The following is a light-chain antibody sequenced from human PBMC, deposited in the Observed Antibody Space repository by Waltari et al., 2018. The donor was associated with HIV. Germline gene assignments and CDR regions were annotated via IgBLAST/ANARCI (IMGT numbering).Light chain of an antibody. CDR1: QSVLYSSNNKNY. CDR3: QQYYTTPYT. V-gene: IGKV4-1*01. Sequence: DIVMTQSPDSLAVSLGERATINCKSSQSVLYSSNNKNYLAWYQQKPGHPPKLLIYWASTREYGVPDRFSGSGSGTDFTLTISSLQAEDVAVYYCQQYYTTPYTFGQGTKLEIK. J-gene: IGKJ2*01. CDR2: WAS.